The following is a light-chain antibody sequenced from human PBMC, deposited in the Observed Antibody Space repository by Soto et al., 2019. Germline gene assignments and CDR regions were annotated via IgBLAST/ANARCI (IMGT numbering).Light chain of an antibody. Sequence: DIQMTHSPSSLSASVGDRVTITCRASQSISSYLNWYQQKPGKAPKLLIYDASNLETGVPSRFSGSGSGTDFTFTISSLQPEDIATYYCQQYDNLPWTFGQGTKVDI. V-gene: IGKV1-33*01. CDR1: QSISSY. CDR3: QQYDNLPWT. CDR2: DAS. J-gene: IGKJ1*01.